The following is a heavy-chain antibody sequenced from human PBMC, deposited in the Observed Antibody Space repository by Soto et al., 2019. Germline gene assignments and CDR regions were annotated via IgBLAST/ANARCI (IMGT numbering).Heavy chain of an antibody. J-gene: IGHJ4*02. CDR2: ISGSGDST. V-gene: IGHV3-23*01. D-gene: IGHD2-2*01. CDR1: GFTFSNYA. Sequence: EVQLLESGGGLVQPGGSLRLSCAVSGFTFSNYAMSWVRQAPGKELEWVSGISGSGDSTNYGDSVKGRFTISRDNAKNTLYLQMNSLRAEDTAVYYCARRLYCSSSSCYAVDYWGQGTLVTVSS. CDR3: ARRLYCSSSSCYAVDY.